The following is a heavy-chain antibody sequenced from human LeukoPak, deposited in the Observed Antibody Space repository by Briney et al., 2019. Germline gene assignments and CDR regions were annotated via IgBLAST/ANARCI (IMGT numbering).Heavy chain of an antibody. CDR2: ISGSGGST. Sequence: PGGSLRLSCAASGFTFSSYAMSWVRQAPGKGLEWVSAISGSGGSTYYADSVKGRFTISRDNSKNTLYLQMNSLRAEDTAVYYCAKDQGIVGATPYFDYWGPGTLVTVSS. CDR1: GFTFSSYA. CDR3: AKDQGIVGATPYFDY. D-gene: IGHD1-26*01. V-gene: IGHV3-23*01. J-gene: IGHJ4*02.